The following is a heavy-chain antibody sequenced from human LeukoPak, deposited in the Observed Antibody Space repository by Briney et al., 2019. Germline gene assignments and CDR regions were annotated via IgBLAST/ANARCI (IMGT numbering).Heavy chain of an antibody. CDR3: AAGVSSSSAFDY. D-gene: IGHD6-6*01. CDR2: ISSSSSYI. CDR1: GFTFSSYG. J-gene: IGHJ4*02. Sequence: GGSLRLSCAASGFTFSSYGMNWVRQAPGKGLEWVSSISSSSSYIYYADSVKGRFTISRDNAKNSLYLQMNSLRAEDTAVYYCAAGVSSSSAFDYWGQGTLVTVSS. V-gene: IGHV3-21*01.